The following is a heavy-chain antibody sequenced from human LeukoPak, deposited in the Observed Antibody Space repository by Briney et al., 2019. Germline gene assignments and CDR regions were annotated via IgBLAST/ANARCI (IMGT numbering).Heavy chain of an antibody. D-gene: IGHD3-16*01. V-gene: IGHV4-59*01. J-gene: IGHJ3*02. CDR3: ARQGGPLGAFDI. CDR2: IYYSGST. CDR1: GGSISSYY. Sequence: SETLSLTCTVSGGSISSYYWSWIRQPPGKGREWIGYIYYSGSTNYNPSLKSRVTISVDTSKNQFSLKLSSVTAADTAVYYCARQGGPLGAFDIWGQGTMVTVSS.